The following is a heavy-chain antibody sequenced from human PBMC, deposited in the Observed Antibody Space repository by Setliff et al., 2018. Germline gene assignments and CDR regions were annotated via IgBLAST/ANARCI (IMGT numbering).Heavy chain of an antibody. Sequence: ASVKVSCKASGYTFTYFGVSWLRLAPGQGLEWMGWISGHNGKTIIEPKFQGRVALTTDTGSDTAYMEVKSLTSDDTAVYYCARLVRYCTRTSCQRTPGAEYWGQGTLVTVSS. D-gene: IGHD2-2*01. CDR1: GYTFTYFG. CDR3: ARLVRYCTRTSCQRTPGAEY. CDR2: ISGHNGKT. V-gene: IGHV1-18*01. J-gene: IGHJ4*02.